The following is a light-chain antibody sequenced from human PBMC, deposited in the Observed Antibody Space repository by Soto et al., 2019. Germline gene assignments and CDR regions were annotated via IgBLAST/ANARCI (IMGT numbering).Light chain of an antibody. Sequence: QSVLTQPASLSGSPGQSITISCTGTSSDVGSYNVVSWYQQHPGKAPKLLIYEVSKRPSGVSDRFSGSKSGNTASLTISGLQAEDEADYPCCSYAGSSSAYVFGTGTKVTVL. CDR1: SSDVGSYNV. CDR2: EVS. CDR3: CSYAGSSSAYV. V-gene: IGLV2-23*02. J-gene: IGLJ1*01.